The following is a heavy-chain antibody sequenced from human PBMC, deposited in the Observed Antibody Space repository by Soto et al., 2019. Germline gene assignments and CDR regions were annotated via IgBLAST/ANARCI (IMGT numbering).Heavy chain of an antibody. D-gene: IGHD1-26*01. CDR2: INAGNGNT. CDR1: GYTFTSYA. CDR3: ARDVGATGD. Sequence: GASVKVSCKASGYTFTSYAMHWVRQAPGQRLEWMGWINAGNGNTKHSQKLQGRVTITTDTSASTAYMELSSLRSEDTAVYYCARDVGATGDWGQGTLVTVSS. V-gene: IGHV1-3*01. J-gene: IGHJ4*02.